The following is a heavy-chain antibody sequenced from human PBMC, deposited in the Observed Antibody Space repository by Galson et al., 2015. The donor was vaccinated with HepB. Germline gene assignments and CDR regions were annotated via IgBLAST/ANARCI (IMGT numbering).Heavy chain of an antibody. Sequence: SLRLSCAASGFTFGYYAMSWVRQAPGKGLEWVGFIRSKAYGGTTEYAASVKGRFTISRDDSKSIAYLQMNSLKTEDTAVYYCTRVAGFHYDSSGYYRYYFDYWGQGTLVTVSS. CDR3: TRVAGFHYDSSGYYRYYFDY. CDR2: IRSKAYGGTT. J-gene: IGHJ4*02. V-gene: IGHV3-49*04. D-gene: IGHD3-22*01. CDR1: GFTFGYYA.